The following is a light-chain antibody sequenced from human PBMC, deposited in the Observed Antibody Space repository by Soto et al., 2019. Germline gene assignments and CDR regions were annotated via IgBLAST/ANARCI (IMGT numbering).Light chain of an antibody. J-gene: IGKJ5*01. CDR1: QDITIY. V-gene: IGKV1-33*01. CDR2: DAS. CDR3: QQYDNLIT. Sequence: DVDITLSPASLPASVGDRVTITFQANQDITIYLNCYQQKPGKAPKLLIYDASNLETGVPSRFSGSGSGTDFTFTISSLQHEDIATYYCQQYDNLITFGQGTRLEIK.